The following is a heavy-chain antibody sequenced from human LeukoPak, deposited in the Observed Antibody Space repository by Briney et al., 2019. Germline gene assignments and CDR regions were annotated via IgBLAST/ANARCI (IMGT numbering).Heavy chain of an antibody. V-gene: IGHV1-69*05. J-gene: IGHJ6*02. D-gene: IGHD2-15*01. CDR3: ARGYCSGGSCYPYYYGMDV. Sequence: SVKVSCKASGGTFSSYAISWVRQAPGQGLEWMGGIIPIFGTANYAQKFQGRVTMTTDTSTSTAYMELRSLRSDDTAVYYCARGYCSGGSCYPYYYGMDVWGQGTTVTVSS. CDR2: IIPIFGTA. CDR1: GGTFSSYA.